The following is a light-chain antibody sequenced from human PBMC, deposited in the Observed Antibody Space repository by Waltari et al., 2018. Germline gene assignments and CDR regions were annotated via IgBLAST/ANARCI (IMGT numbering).Light chain of an antibody. CDR2: ASS. V-gene: IGKV1-8*01. CDR3: QQYYSYPVT. CDR1: PGVGSY. Sequence: AIRLTLSPSSIAASTGDRVTITCRASPGVGSYLAWYQQKSGRAPKLLLYASSSLEAEVPSRFGGSGSGTDFTLTISCLQSEDFASYFCQQYYSYPVTFGQGTRV. J-gene: IGKJ1*01.